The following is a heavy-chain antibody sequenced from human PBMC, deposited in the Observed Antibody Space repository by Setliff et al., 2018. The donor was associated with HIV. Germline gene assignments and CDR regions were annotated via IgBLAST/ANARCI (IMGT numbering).Heavy chain of an antibody. D-gene: IGHD4-4*01. J-gene: IGHJ3*02. V-gene: IGHV1-18*01. CDR3: ARDRSNYVGLDAFDI. CDR1: GYTLRRHG. CDR2: ISAYNGNT. Sequence: GASVKVSCKASGYTLRRHGISWVRQAPGQGLEWMGWISAYNGNTNYAQKFRGRVTLTTDTSTSTAYMELRSLRSEDTAVYYCARDRSNYVGLDAFDIWGQGTMVTVSS.